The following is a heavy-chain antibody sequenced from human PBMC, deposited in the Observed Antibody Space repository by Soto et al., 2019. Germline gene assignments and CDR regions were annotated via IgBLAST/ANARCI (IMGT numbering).Heavy chain of an antibody. D-gene: IGHD3-10*01. CDR3: TRGPRPISTGTGAY. J-gene: IGHJ4*02. V-gene: IGHV3-74*01. Sequence: GXSLRLXXAASGFIXKMYWMHWVRQSPGKGLVWISRIYNDGTYSDYADSVRGRFTISRDNVNDTLYLQMNNLRAEDSGLYYFTRGPRPISTGTGAYWGQGTQVTVSS. CDR1: GFIXKMYW. CDR2: IYNDGTYS.